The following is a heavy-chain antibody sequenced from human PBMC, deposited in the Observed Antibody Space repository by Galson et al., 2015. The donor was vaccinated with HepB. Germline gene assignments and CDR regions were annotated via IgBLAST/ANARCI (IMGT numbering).Heavy chain of an antibody. CDR3: ARHPTPTGSYLNRWFDP. CDR2: FYYSGST. Sequence: ETLSLTCTVPGGSISSSTYHWGWIRQPPGKGLEWIGSFYYSGSTYYNPSLKSRVTISADTSKNQFSLKLSSVTAADTAVYYCARHPTPTGSYLNRWFDPWGQGTLVTVSS. J-gene: IGHJ5*02. D-gene: IGHD1-26*01. CDR1: GGSISSSTYH. V-gene: IGHV4-39*01.